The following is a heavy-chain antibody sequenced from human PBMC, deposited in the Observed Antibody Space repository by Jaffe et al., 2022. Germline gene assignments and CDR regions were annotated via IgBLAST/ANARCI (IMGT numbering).Heavy chain of an antibody. CDR3: ARSPPYSSSPRGLGWFDP. J-gene: IGHJ5*02. V-gene: IGHV1-69*01. Sequence: QVQLVQSGAEVKKPGSSVKVSCKASGGTFSSYAISWVRQAPGQGLEWMGGIIPIFGTANYAQKFQGRVTITADESTSTAYMELSSLRSEDTAVYYCARSPPYSSSPRGLGWFDPWGQGTLVTVSS. CDR2: IIPIFGTA. CDR1: GGTFSSYA. D-gene: IGHD6-6*01.